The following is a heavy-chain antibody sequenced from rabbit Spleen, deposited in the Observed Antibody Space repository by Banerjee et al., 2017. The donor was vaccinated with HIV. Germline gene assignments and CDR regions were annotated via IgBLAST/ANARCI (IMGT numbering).Heavy chain of an antibody. CDR2: IYAGSTGNI. D-gene: IGHD8-1*01. V-gene: IGHV1S40*01. CDR1: GFSFSTYYY. J-gene: IGHJ6*01. Sequence: QSLEESGGDLVKPGASLTLTCTASGFSFSTYYYMCWVRQAPGEGLEWIACIYAGSTGNIYYANWAKGRFTISKTSSTTVTLQVTSLSAADTATYFCARDSGTSFSSYGMDLWGPGTLVTVS. CDR3: ARDSGTSFSSYGMDL.